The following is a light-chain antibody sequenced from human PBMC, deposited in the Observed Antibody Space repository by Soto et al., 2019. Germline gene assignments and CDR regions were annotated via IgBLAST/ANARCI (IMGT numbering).Light chain of an antibody. CDR3: QQYYLTPLT. J-gene: IGKJ4*01. V-gene: IGKV4-1*01. Sequence: DIVMTQSPDSLAVSLGERATINCKSSQSVLYSSNNKNYLAWYQQKPGQPPKLLIYWASTRESGVPDRFSGSGSGTDFTLTSSSLQAEDVAVYYCQQYYLTPLTFGGGTKVEIK. CDR1: QSVLYSSNNKNY. CDR2: WAS.